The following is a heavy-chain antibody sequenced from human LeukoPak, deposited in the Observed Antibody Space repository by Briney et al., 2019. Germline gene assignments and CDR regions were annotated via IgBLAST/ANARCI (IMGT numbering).Heavy chain of an antibody. D-gene: IGHD2-2*01. V-gene: IGHV1-2*02. CDR1: GYTFTGYY. CDR3: ARSFDCSSTSCFPDY. CDR2: INPNSGGT. J-gene: IGHJ4*02. Sequence: ASVKVSCKASGYTFTGYYMHWVRQAPGQGLEWMGWINPNSGGTNYAQKFQGRVTMTRDTSISTAYMELSRLRSDDTAVYYCARSFDCSSTSCFPDYWGQGTLVNVSS.